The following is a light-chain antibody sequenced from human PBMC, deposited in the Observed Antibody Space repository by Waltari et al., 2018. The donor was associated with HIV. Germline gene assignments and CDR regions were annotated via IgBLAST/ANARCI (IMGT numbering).Light chain of an antibody. CDR3: HQRSNWPIT. V-gene: IGKV3-11*01. CDR2: GAS. CDR1: QIVSTY. J-gene: IGKJ5*01. Sequence: EIVFTQSGATLSLSPGERATLSRRASQIVSTYLAWCQQKPGQAPRLLIYGASSRATGIPARFSGSGSVTDFTLTISSLEPGDFGVYYCHQRSNWPITFGQGTRLEIK.